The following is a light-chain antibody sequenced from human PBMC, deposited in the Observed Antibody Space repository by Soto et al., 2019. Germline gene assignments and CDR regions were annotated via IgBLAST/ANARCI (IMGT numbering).Light chain of an antibody. CDR3: QQYNVWPLT. CDR2: VAS. CDR1: QSDSSN. V-gene: IGKV3-15*01. Sequence: EIVMTQSPATLSVSPGERATLSCRASQSDSSNLAWYQQKPGQTPKLLIYVASTRATGIPARFSGSGSGTEFTLPISSLQSEDFAVYYCQQYNVWPLTFGGGTKVEFK. J-gene: IGKJ4*01.